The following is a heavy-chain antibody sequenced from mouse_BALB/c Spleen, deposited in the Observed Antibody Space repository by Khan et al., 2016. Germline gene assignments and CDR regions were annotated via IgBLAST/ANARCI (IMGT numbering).Heavy chain of an antibody. CDR1: GFAFRNYD. CDR3: ASGYYYGYDEGFGY. V-gene: IGHV5-12-1*01. D-gene: IGHD2-14*01. J-gene: IGHJ3*01. CDR2: ISRGGGST. Sequence: EVELVESGGGLVKPGGSLKLSCAASGFAFRNYDMSWVRQTPKSRLEWVAYISRGGGSTNYLDNLKGRFTISRDKAKNTLYIQMSSLKSGDTAMYYCASGYYYGYDEGFGYWGHGTLVTVSA.